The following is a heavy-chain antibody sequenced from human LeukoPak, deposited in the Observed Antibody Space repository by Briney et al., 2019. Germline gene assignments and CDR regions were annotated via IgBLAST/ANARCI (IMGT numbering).Heavy chain of an antibody. Sequence: ASVKVSCKASGGTFSSYAISWVRQAPGQGLEWMGGIIPIFGTANYAQKFQGRVTITADKSTSTAYMELSSLRSEDTAVYYCARALKLWFLCPGYWGQGTLVTVSS. V-gene: IGHV1-69*06. CDR2: IIPIFGTA. J-gene: IGHJ4*02. CDR1: GGTFSSYA. D-gene: IGHD5-18*01. CDR3: ARALKLWFLCPGY.